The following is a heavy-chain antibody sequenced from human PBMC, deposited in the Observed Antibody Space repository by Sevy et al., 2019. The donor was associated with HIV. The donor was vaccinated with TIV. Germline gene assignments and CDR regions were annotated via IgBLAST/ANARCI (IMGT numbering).Heavy chain of an antibody. J-gene: IGHJ4*02. D-gene: IGHD2-2*01. CDR3: ARTPLVRIPGATDLYFDN. Sequence: SVKVSCKASGGTFSNYALSWVRQAPGQGLEWMGGIIPIFGTTNFTQTFQGRVTITADESTSTAYMGLSSLTSADTAVYYCARTPLVRIPGATDLYFDNWGQGTLVTVSS. V-gene: IGHV1-69*13. CDR1: GGTFSNYA. CDR2: IIPIFGTT.